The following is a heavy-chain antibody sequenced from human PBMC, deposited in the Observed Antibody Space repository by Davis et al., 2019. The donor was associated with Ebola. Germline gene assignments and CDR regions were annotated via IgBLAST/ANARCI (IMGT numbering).Heavy chain of an antibody. CDR3: TTPTGYGGNSGVDY. D-gene: IGHD4-23*01. CDR2: IRSKANSYAT. CDR1: GFTFSGSA. V-gene: IGHV3-73*01. J-gene: IGHJ4*02. Sequence: GESLKISCAASGFTFSGSAMHWVRQASGKGLEWVGRIRSKANSYATAYAASVKGRFTISRDDSKNTAYLQMNSLKTEDTAVYYCTTPTGYGGNSGVDYWGQGTLVTVSS.